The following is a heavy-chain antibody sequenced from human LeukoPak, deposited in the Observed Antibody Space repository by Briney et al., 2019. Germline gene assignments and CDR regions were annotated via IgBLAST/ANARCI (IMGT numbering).Heavy chain of an antibody. V-gene: IGHV7-4-1*02. CDR3: ARDFPARDWFFDL. CDR1: GYTFTSYS. Sequence: ASVKVSCKASGYTFTSYSMNWVRQGPGQGLEYMGWINANTGNPTYAQGFTGRFVFSLDTSVSTAYLQISSLKAEDTAVYYCARDFPARDWFFDLWGRGTLVTVSS. CDR2: INANTGNP. J-gene: IGHJ2*01.